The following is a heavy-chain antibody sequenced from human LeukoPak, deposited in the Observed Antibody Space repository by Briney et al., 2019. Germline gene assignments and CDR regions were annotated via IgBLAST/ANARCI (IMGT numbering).Heavy chain of an antibody. CDR2: IYYSGST. Sequence: PSETLPLTCTVSGGSISSYYWSWIRQPPGKGLEWIGYIYYSGSTYYNPSLKSRVTISVDTSKNQFSLKVSSVTAADTAVFYCATHPGYGDYYFDYWGQGTLVTVSS. CDR1: GGSISSYY. J-gene: IGHJ4*02. CDR3: ATHPGYGDYYFDY. D-gene: IGHD4-17*01. V-gene: IGHV4-59*08.